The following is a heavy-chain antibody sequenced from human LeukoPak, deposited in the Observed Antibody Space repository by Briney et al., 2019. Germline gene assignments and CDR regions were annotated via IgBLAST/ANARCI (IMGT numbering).Heavy chain of an antibody. CDR3: AREWSGFGELPDY. V-gene: IGHV3-74*01. CDR1: GGSISSSSYY. CDR2: INSDGSST. J-gene: IGHJ4*02. Sequence: ETLSLTCTVSGGSISSSSYYWGWVRQAPGKGLVWVSRINSDGSSTSYADSVKGRFTISRDNAKNTLYLQMNSLRVEDTAVYYCAREWSGFGELPDYWGQGTLVTVSS. D-gene: IGHD3-10*01.